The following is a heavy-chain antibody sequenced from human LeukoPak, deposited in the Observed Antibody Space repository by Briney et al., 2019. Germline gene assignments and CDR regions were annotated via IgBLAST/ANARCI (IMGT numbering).Heavy chain of an antibody. CDR3: AKVVQYTASSETGLAS. CDR2: MWYDGSYK. CDR1: GFIFSNFG. D-gene: IGHD5-18*01. Sequence: RGLLSPSCAASGFIFSNFGVHWVRQATGKGLDWVAAMWYDGSYKNYVDSGKGRFTSTRDNSKNTLYLEMNNLRADDTAIYYCAKVVQYTASSETGLASWGQGKLVTVSS. J-gene: IGHJ4*02. V-gene: IGHV3-33*06.